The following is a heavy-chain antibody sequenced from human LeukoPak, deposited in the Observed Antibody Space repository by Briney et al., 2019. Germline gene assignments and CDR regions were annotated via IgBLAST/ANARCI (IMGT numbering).Heavy chain of an antibody. J-gene: IGHJ3*02. CDR2: INPHSGDT. V-gene: IGHV1-2*02. CDR3: ARVPSSMSFDI. CDR1: GYSFTGYY. Sequence: ASVKVSCKASGYSFTGYYMHWVRPAAGQGLEGMGWINPHSGDTNYAQQFQGRVTMNRDTSISTAYMELSSLRSDDTAVYFCARVPSSMSFDIWGQGTMVTVSS.